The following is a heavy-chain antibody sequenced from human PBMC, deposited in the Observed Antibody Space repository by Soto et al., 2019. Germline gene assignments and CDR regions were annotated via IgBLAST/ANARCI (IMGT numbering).Heavy chain of an antibody. CDR3: ARGPRTVFLPGALSFFAT. J-gene: IGHJ5*01. CDR2: INHSGSA. V-gene: IGHV4-34*02. Sequence: QVQLQQWGAGLLKPSETLSLTCAVHGGSFSDYYWNWIRQPPGKGLEWIGDINHSGSAKYNPSLNSRVTFSLDPSRNSFSLKLAPVTVADRALYYCARGPRTVFLPGALSFFATWGQEPWSPSPQ. D-gene: IGHD2-2*01. CDR1: GGSFSDYY.